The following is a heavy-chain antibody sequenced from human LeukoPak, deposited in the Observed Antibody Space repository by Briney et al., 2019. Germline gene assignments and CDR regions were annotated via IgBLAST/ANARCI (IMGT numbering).Heavy chain of an antibody. D-gene: IGHD6-13*01. CDR3: AKEPYSSSWYLYYFDY. Sequence: GGSLRLSCAASGFTFSSYGMHWVRQAPGKGLEWVAFIRYDGSNKYYADSVKGRFTISRDNSKNTLYLQMNSLRAEDTAVYYCAKEPYSSSWYLYYFDYWGQGTLVTVSS. V-gene: IGHV3-30*02. CDR2: IRYDGSNK. J-gene: IGHJ4*02. CDR1: GFTFSSYG.